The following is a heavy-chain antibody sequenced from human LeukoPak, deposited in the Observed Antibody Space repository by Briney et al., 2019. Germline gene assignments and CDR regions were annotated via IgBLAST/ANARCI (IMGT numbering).Heavy chain of an antibody. V-gene: IGHV3-74*01. J-gene: IGHJ6*02. CDR1: GFTFTTYW. CDR2: INSDGSIT. Sequence: GGSLRLSCAASGFTFTTYWMHWVRQAPGKGLVWVSHINSDGSITSYVDSVKGRFTISRDNAKNTLYLQMNSLRAEDTAVYYCARDAVDTANAVWGQGTTVTVSS. CDR3: ARDAVDTANAV. D-gene: IGHD5-18*01.